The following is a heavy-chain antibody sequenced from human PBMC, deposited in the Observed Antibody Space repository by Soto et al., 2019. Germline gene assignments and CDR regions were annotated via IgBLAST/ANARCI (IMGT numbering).Heavy chain of an antibody. Sequence: GGSLRLSCEASGFTFSSYTMNWVRRAPGKGLEWVATIGGSGDGTYYGDSVKGRFTISRVNAKTSLYLQMDSLRPEDTAIYYCAREGVTNYTDYYFDLWGHGALVTVSS. CDR2: IGGSGDGT. CDR1: GFTFSSYT. CDR3: AREGVTNYTDYYFDL. D-gene: IGHD4-4*01. J-gene: IGHJ4*01. V-gene: IGHV3-23*01.